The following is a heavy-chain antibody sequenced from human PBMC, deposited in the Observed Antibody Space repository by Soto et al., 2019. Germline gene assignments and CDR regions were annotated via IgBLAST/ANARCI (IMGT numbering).Heavy chain of an antibody. D-gene: IGHD6-19*01. CDR2: MNPNSGNT. J-gene: IGHJ5*02. V-gene: IGHV1-8*01. CDR1: GYTFTSYD. Sequence: QVQLVQSGAEVKKPGASVKVSCKASGYTFTSYDINWVRQATGQGLEWMGWMNPNSGNTGYAQKFQGRVTMTRNTTTRTADMELSSLRSEDKAAYYCSTVRAVANPGGFDPWGQGTLVTVSS. CDR3: STVRAVANPGGFDP.